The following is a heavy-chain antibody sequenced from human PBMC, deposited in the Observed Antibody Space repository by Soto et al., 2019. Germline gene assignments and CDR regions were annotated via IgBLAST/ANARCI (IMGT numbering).Heavy chain of an antibody. D-gene: IGHD3-3*01. V-gene: IGHV3-11*01. J-gene: IGHJ6*02. CDR2: ITNSGSTI. CDR3: ARDQNYDFWSGQFYYYGLDV. CDR1: GFTFSVYY. Sequence: QVQLVESGGGLVKPGGSLRLSCAASGFTFSVYYMNWIRQAPGKGLEWVSYITNSGSTIHYADSVKGRFTISRDNAKNSLYLHMNSLRAEDTAVYYCARDQNYDFWSGQFYYYGLDVWGQGTTVTVSS.